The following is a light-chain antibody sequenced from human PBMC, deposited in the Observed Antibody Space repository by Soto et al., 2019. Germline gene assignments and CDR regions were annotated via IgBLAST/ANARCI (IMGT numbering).Light chain of an antibody. CDR1: HDICPF. CDR3: QQHYTSPFT. Sequence: DIEFPQSPSLRSASIGDRVTITCRASHDICPFLAWYQQKPGKAPKLLIYEASTLQSGVPSRFSGSGSGTEFTLTISGLLPEDVAAYHCQQHYTSPFTFGQGTSLEIK. J-gene: IGKJ5*01. CDR2: EAS. V-gene: IGKV1-9*01.